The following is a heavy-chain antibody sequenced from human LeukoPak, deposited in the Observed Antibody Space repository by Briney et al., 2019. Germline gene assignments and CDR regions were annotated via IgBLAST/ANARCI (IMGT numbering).Heavy chain of an antibody. CDR2: IYPDDSDT. V-gene: IGHV5-51*01. J-gene: IGHJ4*02. Sequence: GESLKISCTGSGYTFRYYWIGWVRQMPGKGLEWMGIIYPDDSDTKYSPSFQGQVTISADKSISTAYLQWNSLKASDTAMYYCARLNDILTGPFDYWGQGTLVTVSS. CDR1: GYTFRYYW. CDR3: ARLNDILTGPFDY. D-gene: IGHD3-9*01.